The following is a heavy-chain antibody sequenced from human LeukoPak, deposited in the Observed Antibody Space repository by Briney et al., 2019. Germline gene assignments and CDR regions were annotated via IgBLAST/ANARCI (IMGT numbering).Heavy chain of an antibody. Sequence: GGSLRLSCAASGFTFSSYAMSWVRQAPGKGLEWVANIKQDGSEKYYVDSVKGRFTISRDNAKNSLYLQMNSLRAEDTAVYYCARASAVATVDYWGQGTLVTVSS. CDR3: ARASAVATVDY. D-gene: IGHD5-12*01. CDR2: IKQDGSEK. CDR1: GFTFSSYA. J-gene: IGHJ4*02. V-gene: IGHV3-7*01.